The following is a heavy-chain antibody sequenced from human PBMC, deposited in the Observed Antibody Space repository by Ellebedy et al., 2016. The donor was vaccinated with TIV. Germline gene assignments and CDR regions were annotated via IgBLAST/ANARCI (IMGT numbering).Heavy chain of an antibody. CDR3: SRGRGYIHDVCDI. CDR1: GSSFSSYY. CDR2: INPNDDSK. Sequence: AASVKVSCKASGSSFSSYYMHWVRQAPGQGLEWMGIINPNDDSKYYTQKFQGRVTVTRDTSTSTVYMELRSLRSEDTAVYYCSRGRGYIHDVCDIWGKGTMVTVSS. J-gene: IGHJ3*02. V-gene: IGHV1-46*01. D-gene: IGHD5-18*01.